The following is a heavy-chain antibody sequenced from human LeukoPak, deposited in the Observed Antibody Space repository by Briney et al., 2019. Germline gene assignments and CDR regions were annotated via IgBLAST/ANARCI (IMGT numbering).Heavy chain of an antibody. Sequence: GGSLRLSCAPSGFTFSSYSMNWVRQAPGKGLEWVSYINTGSTYINYADSVKGRCTISRDNAKNSLYLQMNSLRAEDTAVYYCARDFYCDNGECFDNWGQGTLVTVSS. D-gene: IGHD2-8*01. CDR2: INTGSTYI. J-gene: IGHJ4*02. CDR1: GFTFSSYS. CDR3: ARDFYCDNGECFDN. V-gene: IGHV3-21*01.